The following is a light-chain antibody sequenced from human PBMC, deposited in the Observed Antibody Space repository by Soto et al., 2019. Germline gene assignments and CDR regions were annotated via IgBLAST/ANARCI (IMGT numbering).Light chain of an antibody. CDR2: ATS. Sequence: DIQMTQSPSSLSASVGDRVTITCRASQDVANYLAWYQQKPGKVPKTLMYATSTLPSGDPSRFSGSGSGTEFTLTINSLQPEDVATYYCQQYDSVPFTFGPGTKVDIK. V-gene: IGKV1-27*01. J-gene: IGKJ3*01. CDR3: QQYDSVPFT. CDR1: QDVANY.